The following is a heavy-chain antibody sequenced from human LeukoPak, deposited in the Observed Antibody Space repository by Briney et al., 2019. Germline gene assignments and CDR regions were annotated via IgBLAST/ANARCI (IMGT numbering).Heavy chain of an antibody. CDR3: ARVLARQWLVEGWFDP. V-gene: IGHV1-2*02. J-gene: IGHJ5*02. D-gene: IGHD6-19*01. CDR1: GYTFTGYY. CDR2: INPNSGGT. Sequence: ASVKVSCKASGYTFTGYYMHWVRQAPGQGLEWMGWINPNSGGTNYAQKFQGRVTMTRDTSISTAYMELSRLRSDDTAVYYCARVLARQWLVEGWFDPWGQGTLVTVSS.